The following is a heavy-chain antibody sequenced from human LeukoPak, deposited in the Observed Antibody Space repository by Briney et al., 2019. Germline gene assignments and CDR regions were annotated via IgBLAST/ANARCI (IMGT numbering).Heavy chain of an antibody. D-gene: IGHD5-12*01. Sequence: ASVKVSCKASGGTFSSYAISWVRQAPGQGLEWMGGIIPIFGTANYAQKFQGRVTITADESTSTAYMELSSLRSEDTAVYYCARDDRRVALALDAFDIWGQGTMDTVSS. CDR2: IIPIFGTA. CDR3: ARDDRRVALALDAFDI. J-gene: IGHJ3*02. CDR1: GGTFSSYA. V-gene: IGHV1-69*13.